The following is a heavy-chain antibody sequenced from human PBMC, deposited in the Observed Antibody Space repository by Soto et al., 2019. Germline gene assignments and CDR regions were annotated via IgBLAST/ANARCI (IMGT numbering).Heavy chain of an antibody. CDR2: INPKSDDT. V-gene: IGHV1-2*02. CDR3: AASSSWGTFDY. Sequence: ASVKVSCKASGYPFSDNQIHWLRRAPGQGLEWMGRINPKSDDTNYAQKFQGRVTITADESTSTAYMELSSLRSEDTAVYYCAASSSWGTFDYWGQGTQVTV. J-gene: IGHJ4*02. D-gene: IGHD6-13*01. CDR1: GYPFSDNQ.